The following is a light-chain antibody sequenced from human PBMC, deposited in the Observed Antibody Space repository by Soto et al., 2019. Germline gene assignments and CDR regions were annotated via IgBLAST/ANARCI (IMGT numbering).Light chain of an antibody. CDR2: RNN. V-gene: IGLV1-47*01. Sequence: QSVLTQPPSASGTPGQRVTISCSGSSSNIGSNYVYWYQQLPGTAPKLLIYRNNQRPSGVPDRFSGSKSGTSASLAISGLRSEDEADDYCAAWDDSLSAYNVFGTGTKVTVL. CDR3: AAWDDSLSAYNV. CDR1: SSNIGSNY. J-gene: IGLJ1*01.